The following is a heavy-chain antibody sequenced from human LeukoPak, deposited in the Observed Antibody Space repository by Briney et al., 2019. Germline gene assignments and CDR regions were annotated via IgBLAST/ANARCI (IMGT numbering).Heavy chain of an antibody. D-gene: IGHD1-26*01. J-gene: IGHJ4*01. CDR2: INGDGSRT. Sequence: GGSLRLSCAASGFTFSSYAMTWVRQAPGKGLVWVSRINGDGSRTTYADSVKGRFTISRDNARNSLFLQMNSLRDEDTAVYFCARGGGSGTHSGDYWGHGTLVTVSS. V-gene: IGHV3-74*01. CDR1: GFTFSSYA. CDR3: ARGGGSGTHSGDY.